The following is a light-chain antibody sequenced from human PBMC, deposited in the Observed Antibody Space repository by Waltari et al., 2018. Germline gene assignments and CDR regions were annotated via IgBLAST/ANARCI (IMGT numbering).Light chain of an antibody. Sequence: QSVLTQPPSVSGTPGQRVTISCSGSNPNIGGNFVNWYQQRPGKAPKLLIYNDNQGPSGVPDRFSASKSGTSAALAITGLQSEDEADYYCAVWDDSLGGVFGGGTKLTVL. CDR3: AVWDDSLGGV. CDR2: NDN. V-gene: IGLV1-44*01. CDR1: NPNIGGNF. J-gene: IGLJ3*02.